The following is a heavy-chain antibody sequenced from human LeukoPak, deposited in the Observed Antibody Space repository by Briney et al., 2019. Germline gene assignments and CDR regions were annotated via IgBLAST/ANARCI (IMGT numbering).Heavy chain of an antibody. CDR3: AREGGYCSSTSCSYNWFDP. J-gene: IGHJ5*02. V-gene: IGHV4-61*02. Sequence: SQTLSLTCTASGGSISSGSYYWSWIRQPAGKGLEWIGRIYTSGSTNYNPSLKSRVTISVDTSKNQFSLKLSSVTAADTAVYYCAREGGYCSSTSCSYNWFDPWGQGTLVTVSS. CDR2: IYTSGST. CDR1: GGSISSGSYY. D-gene: IGHD2-2*01.